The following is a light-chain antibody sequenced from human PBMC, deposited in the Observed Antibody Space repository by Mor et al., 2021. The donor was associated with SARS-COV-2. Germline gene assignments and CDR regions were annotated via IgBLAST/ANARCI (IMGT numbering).Light chain of an antibody. V-gene: IGKV4-1*01. CDR2: WAS. Sequence: SQSVLHSSTNPNYLAWYQQKPGQPPKLLIYWASTREYGVPDRFSGSGSGTDFTLTISSLQAEDVAVYYCQQYYSTPLTFGGGTKVEIK. J-gene: IGKJ4*01. CDR1: QSVLHSSTNPNY. CDR3: QQYYSTPLT.